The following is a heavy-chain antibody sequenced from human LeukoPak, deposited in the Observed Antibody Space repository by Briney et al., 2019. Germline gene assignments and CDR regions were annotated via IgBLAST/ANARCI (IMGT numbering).Heavy chain of an antibody. CDR3: ARDGREGGWFSFGG. Sequence: ASVKVSCKASGYTFNTYSMTWVRQAPGQGLEWMGWINPNSGGTNYAQKFQGWVTMTRDTSISTAYMELSRLRSDDTAVYYCARDGREGGWFSFGGWGQGTLVTVSS. J-gene: IGHJ4*02. CDR1: GYTFNTYS. D-gene: IGHD3-16*01. CDR2: INPNSGGT. V-gene: IGHV1-2*04.